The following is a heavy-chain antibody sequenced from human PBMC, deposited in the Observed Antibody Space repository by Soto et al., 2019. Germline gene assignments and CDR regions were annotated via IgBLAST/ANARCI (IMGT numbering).Heavy chain of an antibody. CDR1: GFIFSNYG. Sequence: GGSLRLSCAASGFIFSNYGMHWVRQAPGRGLEWVAFISYDGTNKYYADSVKGRFTISRDNSKSTLYLQMNSLRAEDTALYYCAKGRSYYYYYGVDVWGQGTTVTVSS. CDR3: AKGRSYYYYYGVDV. CDR2: ISYDGTNK. J-gene: IGHJ6*02. V-gene: IGHV3-30*18.